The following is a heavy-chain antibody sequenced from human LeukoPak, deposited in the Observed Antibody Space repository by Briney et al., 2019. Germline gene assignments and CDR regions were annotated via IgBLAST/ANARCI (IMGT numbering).Heavy chain of an antibody. V-gene: IGHV4-30-4*07. Sequence: SETLSLTCAVSGGSISSGGYSWSWIRQPPGKGLEWIGYIYYSGSTYYNPSLKSRVTISVDTSKNQFSLKLSSVTAADTAVYYCARRPWVYYGSGSYAFDIWGQGTMVTVSS. D-gene: IGHD3-10*01. CDR1: GGSISSGGYS. J-gene: IGHJ3*02. CDR3: ARRPWVYYGSGSYAFDI. CDR2: IYYSGST.